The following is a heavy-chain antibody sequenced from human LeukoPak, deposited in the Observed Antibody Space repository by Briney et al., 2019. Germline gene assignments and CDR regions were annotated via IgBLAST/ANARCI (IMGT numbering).Heavy chain of an antibody. CDR1: GFTFSSYG. Sequence: GRSLRLSCAASGFTFSSYGMHWVRQAPGKGLEWVAVISYDGSNKYYADSVKGRFTISRDNSKNTLYLQMNSLRAEDTAVYYCAKVVQCSSSWYGSYYYGMDVWGKGTTVTVSS. CDR2: ISYDGSNK. V-gene: IGHV3-30*18. J-gene: IGHJ6*04. CDR3: AKVVQCSSSWYGSYYYGMDV. D-gene: IGHD6-13*01.